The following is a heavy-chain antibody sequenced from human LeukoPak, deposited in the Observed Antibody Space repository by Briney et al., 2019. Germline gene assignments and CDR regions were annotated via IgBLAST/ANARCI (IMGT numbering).Heavy chain of an antibody. CDR1: GFTFSSYS. D-gene: IGHD2-2*01. J-gene: IGHJ4*02. CDR3: ARDAGVVPVGY. V-gene: IGHV3-21*01. Sequence: GGSLRLSCAASGFTFSSYSMNWDRQAPGKGLEWVSSISSSSSYIYYADSVKGRFTISRDNAKNSLYLQMNSLRAEDTAVYYCARDAGVVPVGYWGQGTLVTVSS. CDR2: ISSSSSYI.